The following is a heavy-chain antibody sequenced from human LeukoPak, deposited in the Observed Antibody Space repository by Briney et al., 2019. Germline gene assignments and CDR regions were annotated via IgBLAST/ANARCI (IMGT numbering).Heavy chain of an antibody. CDR2: VHHSGTS. J-gene: IGHJ5*02. D-gene: IGHD5-12*01. Sequence: SGTPSLTCSVSGDSIRRYFWSWIRLSPGKGLEWIGYVHHSGTSRYKPSLESRVTISLDTSENQFSLTLKSVTAADTALYYCAGAEIDRLRSPGTLYYIDAWGPGTLVTVSS. CDR3: AGAEIDRLRSPGTLYYIDA. V-gene: IGHV4-59*01. CDR1: GDSIRRYF.